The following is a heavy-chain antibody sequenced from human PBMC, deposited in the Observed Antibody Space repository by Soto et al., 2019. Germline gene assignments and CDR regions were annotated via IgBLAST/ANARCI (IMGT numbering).Heavy chain of an antibody. J-gene: IGHJ3*02. D-gene: IGHD2-15*01. V-gene: IGHV3-21*01. CDR1: GFTFRSYS. Sequence: GGSLRLSYAASGFTFRSYSMNLVRQAPGKGLEWVSSISSSSSYIYYADSVKGRFTISRDNAKNSLYLQMNSLRAEDTAVYYCARESTARIVVVVAASSFAFDIWGQGTMVTVSS. CDR2: ISSSSSYI. CDR3: ARESTARIVVVVAASSFAFDI.